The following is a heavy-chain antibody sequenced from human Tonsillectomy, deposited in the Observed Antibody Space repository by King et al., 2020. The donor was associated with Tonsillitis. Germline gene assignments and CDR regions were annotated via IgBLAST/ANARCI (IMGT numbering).Heavy chain of an antibody. CDR1: GGSISSGSYY. D-gene: IGHD6-19*01. V-gene: IGHV4-61*02. J-gene: IGHJ2*01. CDR3: ASSSGWTNYWYFDL. CDR2: IFTSGST. Sequence: QVQLQESGPGLVKPSQTLSLTCTVSGGSISSGSYYWSWIRQPAGKGLEWIGRIFTSGSTNYNPSLKSRVTISVDTSKNQFSLKLSSVTAADTAVYYCASSSGWTNYWYFDLWGRGTLVTVSP.